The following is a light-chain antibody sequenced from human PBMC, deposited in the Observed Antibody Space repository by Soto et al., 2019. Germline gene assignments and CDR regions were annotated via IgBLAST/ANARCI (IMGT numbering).Light chain of an antibody. Sequence: QLVLTQPPSASGTPGQRVSISCSGGSSNIGTNTVNWYQHLPGTAPKLLIFSNDERPSGVPDRYSGTKSGTSASLAISGLQTDDEADYSSATWDDSLNGVVFGGGTKLTVL. V-gene: IGLV1-44*01. CDR2: SND. CDR1: SSNIGTNT. CDR3: ATWDDSLNGVV. J-gene: IGLJ2*01.